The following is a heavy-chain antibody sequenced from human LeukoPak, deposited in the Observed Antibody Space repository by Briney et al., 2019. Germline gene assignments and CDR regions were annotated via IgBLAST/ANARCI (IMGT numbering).Heavy chain of an antibody. CDR2: INPSGGST. Sequence: ASVKVSCKASGYTFTSYYMHWVRQAPGQGLEWMGIINPSGGSTSYAQKFQGRVTMTRDTSTSTVYMELSSLRSEDTAVYYCATESLLDRWAEQPSKPHYYYYYGMDVWGQGTTVTVSS. CDR3: ATESLLDRWAEQPSKPHYYYYYGMDV. J-gene: IGHJ6*02. CDR1: GYTFTSYY. V-gene: IGHV1-46*01. D-gene: IGHD1/OR15-1a*01.